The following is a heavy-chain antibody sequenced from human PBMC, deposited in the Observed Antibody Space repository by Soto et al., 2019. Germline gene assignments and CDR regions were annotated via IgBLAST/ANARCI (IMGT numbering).Heavy chain of an antibody. J-gene: IGHJ5*01. CDR2: IYYTGTT. Sequence: PSETLSLTCTVSGGSIRDYYWSWIRQSPGKGLEWIGYIYYTGTTRYNPSIKSRVTISVDSSKNQFSLNLRSVSAADTAVYYCARLGGYYQSLDSWGQGTLVTLSS. CDR3: ARLGGYYQSLDS. D-gene: IGHD3-22*01. CDR1: GGSIRDYY. V-gene: IGHV4-59*08.